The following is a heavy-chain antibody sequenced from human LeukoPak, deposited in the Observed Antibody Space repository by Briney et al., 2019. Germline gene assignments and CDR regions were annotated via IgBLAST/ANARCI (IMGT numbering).Heavy chain of an antibody. CDR2: IKQDGSEK. D-gene: IGHD3-10*01. J-gene: IGHJ4*02. CDR1: GFTFSRYW. Sequence: GGSLRLSCAGSGFTFSRYWMSWVRQAPGKGLEWVANIKQDGSEKYYVDSVKGRFTISRDNAKNSLYLQMNSLRAEDTAVYYCARDSMGVLLWFGELLGYWGQGTLVTVSS. V-gene: IGHV3-7*01. CDR3: ARDSMGVLLWFGELLGY.